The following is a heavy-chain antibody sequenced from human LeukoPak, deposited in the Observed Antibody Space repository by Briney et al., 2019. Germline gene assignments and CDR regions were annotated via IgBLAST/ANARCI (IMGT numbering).Heavy chain of an antibody. CDR1: GFTFDEHT. D-gene: IGHD2-2*01. Sequence: GGSLRLSCVATGFTFDEHTVHWVRQRPGKGLEWVSLVTWEGFAFYGDSVKGRFTVSRDRKENSVFLQMNSLNPEDSAVYFCVRDALPHCASSSCYQFDYWGQGTLVTVSS. CDR2: VTWEGFA. CDR3: VRDALPHCASSSCYQFDY. V-gene: IGHV3-43*01. J-gene: IGHJ4*02.